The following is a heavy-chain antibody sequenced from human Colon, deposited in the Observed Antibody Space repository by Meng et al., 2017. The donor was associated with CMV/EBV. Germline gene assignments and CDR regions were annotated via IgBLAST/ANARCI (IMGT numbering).Heavy chain of an antibody. CDR1: GFTFSSYG. Sequence: GESLKISCAASGFTFSSYGMHWVRQAPGKGLEWVAFIRYDGSNKYYADSVKGRFTISRDSSKNTLYLQMNSLRAEDTAVYYCAKEAVGATFVFDYWGQGTLVTVSS. CDR3: AKEAVGATFVFDY. CDR2: IRYDGSNK. J-gene: IGHJ4*02. V-gene: IGHV3-30*02. D-gene: IGHD1-26*01.